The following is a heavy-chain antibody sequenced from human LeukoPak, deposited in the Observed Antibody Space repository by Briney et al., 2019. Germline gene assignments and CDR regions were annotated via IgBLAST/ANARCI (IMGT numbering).Heavy chain of an antibody. J-gene: IGHJ4*02. V-gene: IGHV3-74*01. CDR3: LRDLNWSLDQ. CDR1: GFTFSNYM. D-gene: IGHD1-20*01. Sequence: GGSPRLYSAASGFTFSNYMMHWVRQAPGKGLVWVSRIKSDGITITYADSVKGRFTISRDNAKNTLYLQMNSLRAEDTAVYYCLRDLNWSLDQWGQGTLVTVSS. CDR2: IKSDGITI.